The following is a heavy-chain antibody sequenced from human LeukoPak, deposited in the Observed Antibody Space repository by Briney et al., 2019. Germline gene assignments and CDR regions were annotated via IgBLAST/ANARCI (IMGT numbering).Heavy chain of an antibody. CDR3: AKAPRDGYNPLDY. CDR2: INGLGSST. CDR1: GFNFGAYA. J-gene: IGHJ4*02. Sequence: GGSLRLSCAASGFNFGAYAMSWVRQAPGKGLEWISWINGLGSSTYSADSVRGRFTISRDNSKSTLYLLMNSLRAEDSAVYYCAKAPRDGYNPLDYWGQGTLVTVSS. D-gene: IGHD5-24*01. V-gene: IGHV3-23*01.